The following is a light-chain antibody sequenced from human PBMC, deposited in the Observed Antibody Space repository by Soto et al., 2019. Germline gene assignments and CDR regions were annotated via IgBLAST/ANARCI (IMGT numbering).Light chain of an antibody. CDR2: DAS. J-gene: IGKJ1*01. Sequence: LVLTQSPGTLSLSPGETATLSCRASQSVSSSLAWYQQKPGQAPRLLIYDASNRATGIPARFSGSGSGTDFTLTISSLEPEDFAIYYCQQRGSWPWTFGQGTKVDIK. CDR3: QQRGSWPWT. V-gene: IGKV3-11*01. CDR1: QSVSSS.